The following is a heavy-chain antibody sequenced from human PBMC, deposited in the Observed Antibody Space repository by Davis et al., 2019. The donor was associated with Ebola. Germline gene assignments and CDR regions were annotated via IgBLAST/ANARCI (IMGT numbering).Heavy chain of an antibody. CDR3: ARDLGGDNAFDI. CDR2: ITSDGSGT. J-gene: IGHJ3*02. V-gene: IGHV3-74*01. CDR1: GFTFSRYW. D-gene: IGHD2-15*01. Sequence: HTGGSLRLSCAASGFTFSRYWMHWVRQAPGKGLVWVSRITSDGSGTSYADSVKGRFTISRDNAENTLYLQMNSLRAEDAAVYHCARDLGGDNAFDIWGQGTMVTVSS.